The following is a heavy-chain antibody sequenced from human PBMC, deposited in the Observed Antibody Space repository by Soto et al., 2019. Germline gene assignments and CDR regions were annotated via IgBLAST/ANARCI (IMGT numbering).Heavy chain of an antibody. J-gene: IGHJ4*02. CDR1: GVSTSNHY. Sequence: QVQLQESGPGLVKPSETLSLTCSVSGVSTSNHYWTWIRKPPGQGPEWIVCIYYRGTTNYNASFNSRVTISLDTSKNQFSLRLTSVTTADTAVYYCARGGGSPDSDHEFDYWGQGILVTVSS. D-gene: IGHD2-21*02. CDR3: ARGGGSPDSDHEFDY. CDR2: IYYRGTT. V-gene: IGHV4-59*11.